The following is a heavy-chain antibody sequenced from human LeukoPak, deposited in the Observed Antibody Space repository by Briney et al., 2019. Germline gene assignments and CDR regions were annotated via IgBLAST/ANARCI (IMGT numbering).Heavy chain of an antibody. CDR2: FSGSGNYI. V-gene: IGHV3-21*01. CDR1: GFTFNSYT. J-gene: IGHJ4*02. CDR3: ARSRTSSPYDKNLNF. D-gene: IGHD1-14*01. Sequence: KTGGSLRLSCTASGFTFNSYTIIWVREARGKGLEGLSSFSGSGNYIYLAASVKGRFTISRDDAQNSVYLQMNSLKDEDTAVYYCARSRTSSPYDKNLNFWGQGTLVIVSS.